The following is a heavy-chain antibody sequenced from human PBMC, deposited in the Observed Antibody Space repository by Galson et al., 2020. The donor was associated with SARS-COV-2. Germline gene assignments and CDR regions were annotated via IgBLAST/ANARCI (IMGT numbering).Heavy chain of an antibody. CDR1: GYSFTTYW. Sequence: GESLKISCTASGYSFTTYWIGRVRQPPGKDLEWVGIIHPVDSYTTYSPSLQSQVTISADKSINTAYLQWRSLKASDTGIYYCARHKLYSRAWYHGMDVWGQGTTVTVS. CDR2: IHPVDSYT. D-gene: IGHD6-19*01. J-gene: IGHJ6*02. CDR3: ARHKLYSRAWYHGMDV. V-gene: IGHV5-51*01.